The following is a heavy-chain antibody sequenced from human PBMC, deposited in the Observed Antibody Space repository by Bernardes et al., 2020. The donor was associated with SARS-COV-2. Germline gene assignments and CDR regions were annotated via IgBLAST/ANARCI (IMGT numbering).Heavy chain of an antibody. V-gene: IGHV3-33*01. J-gene: IGHJ6*02. Sequence: GGSLRLSCAPSGFIFSHYGMHWVRQAPAKGLEWVAVVWNDGSNKFYADSVKGRFTISRDNSKNTLYLQMNSLRAEDTAVYYCARDSALNVDYYYGMDVWGQGTTVTVSS. CDR2: VWNDGSNK. D-gene: IGHD3-10*01. CDR1: GFIFSHYG. CDR3: ARDSALNVDYYYGMDV.